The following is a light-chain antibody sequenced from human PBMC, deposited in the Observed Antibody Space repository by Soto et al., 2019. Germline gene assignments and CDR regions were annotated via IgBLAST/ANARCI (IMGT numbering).Light chain of an antibody. CDR3: SAYSGSSTLVV. V-gene: IGLV2-14*03. CDR2: DVN. J-gene: IGLJ2*01. Sequence: QSALTQPASVSGSPGQSITISCTGTSSDVGGYNYVSWYQQHPGKAPKIMIYDVNHRPSGVSNRFSGSKSGNTASLTISGLQAEDEADYYFSAYSGSSTLVVFGGGTKVTVL. CDR1: SSDVGGYNY.